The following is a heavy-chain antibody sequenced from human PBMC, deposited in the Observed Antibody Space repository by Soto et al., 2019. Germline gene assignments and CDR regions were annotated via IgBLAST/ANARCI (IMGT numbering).Heavy chain of an antibody. CDR2: IYWDDDE. J-gene: IGHJ4*02. CDR3: AHSRNLITEDAQVGDFDY. Sequence: QITLKESGPTQVNPTQTLTLTCSFSGFSLNTDGEGVGWVRQPPGEALEWLALIYWDDDERYSPSLKTRLTITKDPSKNLVVLIMTNMDPVDTATYYCAHSRNLITEDAQVGDFDYWGQGTLVTVSS. V-gene: IGHV2-5*02. CDR1: GFSLNTDGEG. D-gene: IGHD3-10*01.